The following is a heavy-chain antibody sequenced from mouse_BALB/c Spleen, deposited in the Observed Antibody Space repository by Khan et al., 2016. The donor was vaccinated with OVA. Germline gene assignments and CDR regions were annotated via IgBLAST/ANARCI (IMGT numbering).Heavy chain of an antibody. V-gene: IGHV3-2*02. CDR3: ARWFAY. J-gene: IGHJ3*01. CDR1: GYSITSDYA. CDR2: INYSGST. Sequence: EVQLQESGPGLVKPSQSLSLTCTVTGYSITSDYAWNWIRQFPGNKLEWMGYINYSGSTSYYPSLKSRISITRDTSKNKFFLQFNSVTTEDTATYYCARWFAYWGQGTLVTVSA.